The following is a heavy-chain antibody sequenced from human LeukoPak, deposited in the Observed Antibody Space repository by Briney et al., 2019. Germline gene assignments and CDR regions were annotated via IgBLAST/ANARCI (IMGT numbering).Heavy chain of an antibody. CDR1: GFIFDDYV. Sequence: GGSLRLSCEASGFIFDDYVMYWVRQPPGKGLEWVSGITWDGYKIDYVDSVKGRFTISRDNARNSLFLQMNRVRVEDTASYYCVKGYSSSWSGYFDSWGQGTLVTVAS. CDR3: VKGYSSSWSGYFDS. J-gene: IGHJ4*02. D-gene: IGHD5-18*01. V-gene: IGHV3-9*01. CDR2: ITWDGYKI.